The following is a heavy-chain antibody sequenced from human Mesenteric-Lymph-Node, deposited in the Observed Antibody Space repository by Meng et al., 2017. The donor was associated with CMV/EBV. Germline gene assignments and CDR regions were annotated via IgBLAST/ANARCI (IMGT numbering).Heavy chain of an antibody. Sequence: ASVKVSCKASGYRFTNYYLNWVRQAPGQGLEWMALVNPDGGSTSYAQKFRGRVTVTTDTSTRTVHLELNDLRSDDTAVYYCARVLQPPYYYGSGSYSQFDPWGQGTLVTVSS. CDR1: GYRFTNYY. CDR3: ARVLQPPYYYGSGSYSQFDP. D-gene: IGHD3-10*01. CDR2: VNPDGGST. J-gene: IGHJ5*02. V-gene: IGHV1-46*01.